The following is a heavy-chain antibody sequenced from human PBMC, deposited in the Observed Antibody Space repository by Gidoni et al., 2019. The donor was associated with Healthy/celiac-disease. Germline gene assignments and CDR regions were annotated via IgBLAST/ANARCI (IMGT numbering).Heavy chain of an antibody. J-gene: IGHJ6*02. Sequence: EVQLVESGGGLVQPGWSLSLSCAASGFTFRSYAMHWVRQAPGKGLEYVSAISSNGGSTYYANSVKGRFTISRDNSKNTLYLQMGSLRAEDMAVYYCARDGLERRPRYYYGMDVWGQGTTVTVSS. V-gene: IGHV3-64*01. CDR2: ISSNGGST. CDR1: GFTFRSYA. CDR3: ARDGLERRPRYYYGMDV. D-gene: IGHD1-1*01.